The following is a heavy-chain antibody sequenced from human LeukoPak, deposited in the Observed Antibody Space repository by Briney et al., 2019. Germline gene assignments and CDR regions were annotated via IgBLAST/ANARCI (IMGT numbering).Heavy chain of an antibody. CDR2: ASGSGISK. CDR1: GFTFGSYA. Sequence: GGSLRLSCVASGFTFGSYAMAWVRQAPGKGLEWVSVASGSGISKYYADSVKGRFTISRDTSKNTLYLQMNSLRAEDTAVYYCARAPVWFGEWFFDYWGQGTLVTVSS. J-gene: IGHJ4*02. V-gene: IGHV3-23*01. D-gene: IGHD3-10*01. CDR3: ARAPVWFGEWFFDY.